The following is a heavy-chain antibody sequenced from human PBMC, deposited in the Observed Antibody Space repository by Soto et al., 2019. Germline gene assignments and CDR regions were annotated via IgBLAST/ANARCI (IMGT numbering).Heavy chain of an antibody. CDR2: IIPIFGTA. CDR3: ASPFYDSSGKSSFDI. J-gene: IGHJ3*02. CDR1: GGTFSSHA. D-gene: IGHD3-22*01. V-gene: IGHV1-69*13. Sequence: GASVKVSCKASGGTFSSHAISWVRQAPGQGLEWMGGIIPIFGTANYAQKFQGRVTITADESTSTAYMELSSLRSEDTAVYYCASPFYDSSGKSSFDIWGQGTMVTVSS.